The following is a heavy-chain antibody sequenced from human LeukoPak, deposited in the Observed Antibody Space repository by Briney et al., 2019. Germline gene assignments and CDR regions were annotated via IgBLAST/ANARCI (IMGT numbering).Heavy chain of an antibody. CDR1: GFTFDDYA. CDR3: ARVQGTYYYERKYYMDA. V-gene: IGHV3-9*01. D-gene: IGHD3-22*01. Sequence: GRSLRLSCAASGFTFDDYAMHWLRQAPGEGLEVVSVISWNSGSIAYADSVKGLFTISRDNARDSLYLQMNSLSAEDTAVYYCARVQGTYYYERKYYMDAWGKGATVTVSS. J-gene: IGHJ6*03. CDR2: ISWNSGSI.